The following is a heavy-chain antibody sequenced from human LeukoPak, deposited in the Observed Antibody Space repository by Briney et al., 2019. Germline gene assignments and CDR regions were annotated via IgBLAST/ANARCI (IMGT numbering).Heavy chain of an antibody. D-gene: IGHD5-12*01. CDR1: GVSISSYF. CDR2: IHTSGST. Sequence: PSETLSLTCTVSGVSISSYFWSWIRQPAGKGLEWIGRIHTSGSTNYNPSLKSRVTMSVDTSKNQFSLKLSSVTAADTAVYYCAREGGYSGYDFYFDYWGQGTLVTVSS. J-gene: IGHJ4*02. CDR3: AREGGYSGYDFYFDY. V-gene: IGHV4-4*07.